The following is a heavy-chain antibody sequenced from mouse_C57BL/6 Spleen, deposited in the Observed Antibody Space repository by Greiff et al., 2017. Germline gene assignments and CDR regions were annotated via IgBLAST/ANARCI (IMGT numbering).Heavy chain of an antibody. D-gene: IGHD2-4*01. V-gene: IGHV1-81*01. CDR2: IYPRSGNT. CDR1: GYTFTSYG. CDR3: ARVELDYDDFDFEV. Sequence: VQLKQPGAELVRPGASVKLSCKASGYTFTSYGMRWVKQRTGQGLEWIGEIYPRSGNTYYNEKFKGKATLTADKSSSTAYMQLRSLTSEDAAVYFCARVELDYDDFDFEVRGTGTTVTV. J-gene: IGHJ1*03.